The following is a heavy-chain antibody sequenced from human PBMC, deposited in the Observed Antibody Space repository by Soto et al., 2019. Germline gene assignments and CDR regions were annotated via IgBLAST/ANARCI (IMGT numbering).Heavy chain of an antibody. J-gene: IGHJ4*02. CDR2: INAGNGNT. D-gene: IGHD6-19*01. CDR3: ASSQVDSSGWYSRVLYYFDY. Sequence: GASVKVSCKASGYTFTSYAMHWVRQAPGQRLEWMGWINAGNGNTKYSQKFQGRVTITRDTSASTAYMELSSLRSEDTAVYYCASSQVDSSGWYSRVLYYFDYWGQGTLVTVSS. V-gene: IGHV1-3*01. CDR1: GYTFTSYA.